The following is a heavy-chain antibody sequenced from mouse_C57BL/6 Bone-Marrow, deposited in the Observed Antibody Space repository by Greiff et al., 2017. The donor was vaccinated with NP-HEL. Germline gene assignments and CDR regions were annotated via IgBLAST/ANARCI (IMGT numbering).Heavy chain of an antibody. CDR1: GYTFTDYY. CDR2: INHNNGGN. D-gene: IGHD2-4*01. J-gene: IGHJ4*01. CDR3: TRATYYDCDGAMDF. Sequence: VQLQQSGPELVKPGASVKISCKASGYTFTDYYMNWVKQSHGKSLEWIGDINHNNGGNSYNQKFKGKVTLTVDKSSSTAYMELRSLTSEDSAVYYCTRATYYDCDGAMDFWGQGTSVTVSS. V-gene: IGHV1-26*01.